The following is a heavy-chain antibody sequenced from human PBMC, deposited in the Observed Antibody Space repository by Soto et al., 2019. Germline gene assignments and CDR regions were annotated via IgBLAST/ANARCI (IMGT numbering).Heavy chain of an antibody. D-gene: IGHD6-19*01. J-gene: IGHJ6*02. CDR1: GFTFSDYY. Sequence: GSLRLSCAASGFTFSDYYMSWIRQAPGKGLEWVSYISSSGSTIYYADSVKGRFTISRDNAKNSLYLQMNSLRAEDTAVYYCARGVAVADLYYYYYYGMDVWGQGTTVTVSS. CDR3: ARGVAVADLYYYYYYGMDV. CDR2: ISSSGSTI. V-gene: IGHV3-11*01.